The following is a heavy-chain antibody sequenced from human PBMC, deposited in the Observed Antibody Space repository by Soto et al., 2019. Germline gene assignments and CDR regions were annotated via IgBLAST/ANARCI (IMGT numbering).Heavy chain of an antibody. J-gene: IGHJ6*02. Sequence: SLRLSCAASGFTFSSYSMNWVRQAPGKGLEWVSSISSSSSYIYYADSVKGRFTISRDNAKNSLYLQMNSLRAEDTAVYYCARGGVRDGYYYYGMDVWGQGTTVTVSS. CDR3: ARGGVRDGYYYYGMDV. D-gene: IGHD3-3*01. V-gene: IGHV3-21*01. CDR2: ISSSSSYI. CDR1: GFTFSSYS.